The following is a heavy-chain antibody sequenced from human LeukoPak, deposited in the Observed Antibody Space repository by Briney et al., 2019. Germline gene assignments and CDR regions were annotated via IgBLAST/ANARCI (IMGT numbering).Heavy chain of an antibody. V-gene: IGHV4-59*01. J-gene: IGHJ4*02. CDR1: GGSISSYY. CDR3: ARAYSANYYYFDY. Sequence: SETLSLTCTVSGGSISSYYWSWIRQPPGKGLEWIGYIDYSGSTNYNPSLKSRVTISVDTSKNQFSLKLSSVTAADTAVYYCARAYSANYYYFDYWGQGTLVTVSS. D-gene: IGHD5-12*01. CDR2: IDYSGST.